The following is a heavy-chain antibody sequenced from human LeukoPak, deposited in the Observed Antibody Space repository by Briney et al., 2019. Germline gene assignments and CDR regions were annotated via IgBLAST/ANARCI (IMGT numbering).Heavy chain of an antibody. CDR3: ARDNWNYGGWFDP. CDR1: GGTFSSYA. V-gene: IGHV1-69*10. J-gene: IGHJ5*02. Sequence: SVKVSCKASGGTFSSYAISWVRQAPGQGLEWMGWIIPIFGIANYAQKFQGRVTITADKSTSTAYMELSSLRSEDTAVYYCARDNWNYGGWFDPWGQGTLVTVSS. D-gene: IGHD1-7*01. CDR2: IIPIFGIA.